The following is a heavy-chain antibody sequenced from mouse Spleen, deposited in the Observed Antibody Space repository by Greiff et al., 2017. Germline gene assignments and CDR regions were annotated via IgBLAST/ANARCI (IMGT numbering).Heavy chain of an antibody. CDR1: GYSITSGYY. CDR2: ISYDGSN. V-gene: IGHV3-6*01. D-gene: IGHD1-1*01. J-gene: IGHJ2*01. CDR3: AKEPGYYYGSSYFDY. Sequence: EVKLMESGPGLVKPSQSLSLTCSVTGYSITSGYYWNWIRQFPGNKLEWMGYISYDGSNNYNPSLKNRISITRDTSKNQFFLKLNSVTTEDTATYYCAKEPGYYYGSSYFDYWGQGTTLTVSS.